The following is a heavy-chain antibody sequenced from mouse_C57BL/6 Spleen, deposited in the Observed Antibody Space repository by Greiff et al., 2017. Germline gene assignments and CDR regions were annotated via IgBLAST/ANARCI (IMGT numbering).Heavy chain of an antibody. CDR2: INPSNGGT. CDR1: GYTFTSYW. Sequence: VQLKQPGTELVKPGASVKLSCKASGYTFTSYWMHWVKQRPGQGLEWIGNINPSNGGTNYNEKFKSKATLTVEKSSSTAYMQLSSLTSEDYAVYYFARESDYYGSFDYWGQGTTLTVSS. D-gene: IGHD1-1*01. V-gene: IGHV1-53*01. J-gene: IGHJ2*01. CDR3: ARESDYYGSFDY.